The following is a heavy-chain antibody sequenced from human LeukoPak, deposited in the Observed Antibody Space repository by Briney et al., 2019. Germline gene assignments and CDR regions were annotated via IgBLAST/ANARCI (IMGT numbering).Heavy chain of an antibody. Sequence: SETLSLTCTVSGYSISSGYYWGWIRPPPGKGLEWIGSIYHSGSTYYNPSLKSRVTISVDTSKNQFSLKLSSVTAADTAVYYCASYNWNRPNYWGQGTLVTVSS. CDR3: ASYNWNRPNY. D-gene: IGHD1-20*01. J-gene: IGHJ4*02. CDR2: IYHSGST. CDR1: GYSISSGYY. V-gene: IGHV4-38-2*02.